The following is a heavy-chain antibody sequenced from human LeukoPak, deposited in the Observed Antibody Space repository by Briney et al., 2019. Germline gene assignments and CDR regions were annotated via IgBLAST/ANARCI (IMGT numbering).Heavy chain of an antibody. J-gene: IGHJ4*02. CDR3: ARAITGTHHTGDY. CDR2: MNPNSGNT. V-gene: IGHV1-8*01. CDR1: VYTFTSYD. D-gene: IGHD1-20*01. Sequence: ASVKVSCKASVYTFTSYDINWVRQATGQGPEWMGWMNPNSGNTGYAQKFQGRVTMTRNTSISTAYMELSSLRSEDTAVYYCARAITGTHHTGDYWGQGTLVTVSS.